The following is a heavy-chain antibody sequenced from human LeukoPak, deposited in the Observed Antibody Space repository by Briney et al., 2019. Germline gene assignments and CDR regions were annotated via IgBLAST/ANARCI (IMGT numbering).Heavy chain of an antibody. Sequence: GGSLRLSCESSGFTFSNYVLYWVRQAPGKGLEWVAGMSHDGSKIYYADPVKGRFTVSRDNSKNTLYLQMNSLRVEDTAVYSCARESFGDYYFDYWGQGTLVTVSS. CDR3: ARESFGDYYFDY. CDR2: MSHDGSKI. CDR1: GFTFSNYV. J-gene: IGHJ4*02. V-gene: IGHV3-30*14. D-gene: IGHD4-17*01.